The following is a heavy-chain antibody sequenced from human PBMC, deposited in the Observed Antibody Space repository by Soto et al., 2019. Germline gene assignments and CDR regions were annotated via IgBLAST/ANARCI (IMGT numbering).Heavy chain of an antibody. Sequence: SETLSLTCTVSGGSISSSSYYWGWIRQPPGKGLEWIGSIYYSGSTYYNPSLKSRVTISVDTSKNQFSLKLSSVTAADTAVYYCATQPNGGAFDIWGQGTMVTVSS. D-gene: IGHD4-17*01. CDR3: ATQPNGGAFDI. J-gene: IGHJ3*02. CDR1: GGSISSSSYY. V-gene: IGHV4-39*01. CDR2: IYYSGST.